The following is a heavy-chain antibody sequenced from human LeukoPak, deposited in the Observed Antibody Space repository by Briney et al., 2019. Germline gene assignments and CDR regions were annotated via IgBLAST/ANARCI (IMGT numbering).Heavy chain of an antibody. V-gene: IGHV3-72*01. Sequence: GGSLRLSCAASGFIFSDYYMDWVRQAPGKGLEWVGRIRNKANNYITDYAASVKGRFTISRDDSENSLYLQMNSLKTEDTAVYYCARHTRKGAYCSSTSCYYGLDVWGQGTTITVSS. CDR2: IRNKANNYIT. CDR3: ARHTRKGAYCSSTSCYYGLDV. J-gene: IGHJ6*02. CDR1: GFIFSDYY. D-gene: IGHD2-2*01.